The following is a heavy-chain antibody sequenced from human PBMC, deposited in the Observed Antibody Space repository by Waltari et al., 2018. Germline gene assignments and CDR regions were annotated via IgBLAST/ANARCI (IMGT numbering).Heavy chain of an antibody. V-gene: IGHV3-53*01. CDR1: GFPVSSHY. Sequence: EVQLVESGGALIQPGGSLRLSCAASGFPVSSHYMNWVRQAPGKGLEWVSVIYTGGSTYYADSVKGRFAISRDTSKNTLSLQMDSLRAEDTAVYYCARGGTIGATHLDFWGQGTLVTVSS. J-gene: IGHJ4*02. CDR2: IYTGGST. D-gene: IGHD1-26*01. CDR3: ARGGTIGATHLDF.